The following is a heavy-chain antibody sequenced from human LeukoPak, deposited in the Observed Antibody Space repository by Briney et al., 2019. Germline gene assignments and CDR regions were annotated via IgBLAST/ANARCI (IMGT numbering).Heavy chain of an antibody. CDR2: IYYNGRT. CDR3: ARDERGGSSSDI. D-gene: IGHD6-13*01. CDR1: GGSISSYF. V-gene: IGHV4-59*01. Sequence: NPSETLSLTCTVSGGSISSYFWSWIRQPPGKGLEWIGYIYYNGRTNYNPSLKSRVTISLDTSKSQFSLKLNSVTAADTAVYYCARDERGGSSSDIWGQGTMVTVSS. J-gene: IGHJ3*02.